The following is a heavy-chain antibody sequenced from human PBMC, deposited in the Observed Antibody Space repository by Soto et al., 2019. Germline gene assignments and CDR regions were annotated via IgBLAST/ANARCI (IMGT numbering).Heavy chain of an antibody. CDR1: GGTFSSYA. CDR2: IIPIFGTA. CDR3: ARAFCSGGTCYHHHVFDI. D-gene: IGHD2-15*01. J-gene: IGHJ3*02. Sequence: SVKVSCKASGGTFSSYAISWVRQAPGQGLEWMGGIIPIFGTANYAQKFQGRVTITADESTSTAYMELSSLRSEDTAVYYCARAFCSGGTCYHHHVFDIWGQGTMVPSPQ. V-gene: IGHV1-69*13.